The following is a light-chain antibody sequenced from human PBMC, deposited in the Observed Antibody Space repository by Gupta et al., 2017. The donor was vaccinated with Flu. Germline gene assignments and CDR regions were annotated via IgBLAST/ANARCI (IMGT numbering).Light chain of an antibody. CDR3: SSYRSSSTSFF. CDR2: GVN. Sequence: QSAPTQPASVSGSPGQSIATSCTGTTSDVGANNYVSWYQQHPGKAPKVMIYGVNNRPSGVSDRFSGSKSGNTASLTIAGLQAEDETDYYCSSYRSSSTSFFFGTGTKVTVL. V-gene: IGLV2-14*01. CDR1: TSDVGANNY. J-gene: IGLJ1*01.